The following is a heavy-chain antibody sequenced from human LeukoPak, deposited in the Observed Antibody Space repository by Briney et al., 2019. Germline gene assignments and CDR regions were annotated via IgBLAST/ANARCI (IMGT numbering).Heavy chain of an antibody. CDR3: AREPPGY. CDR2: IYTNGGA. Sequence: ASETLSLTCAVSGYSISSGYYWGWIRQPAGKGLEWIGRIYTNGGASYNPYLKSRVTISIDASKNQFSLKLSSVTAADTAVYYCAREPPGYWGQGILVTVSS. V-gene: IGHV4-61*02. CDR1: GYSISSGYY. J-gene: IGHJ4*02.